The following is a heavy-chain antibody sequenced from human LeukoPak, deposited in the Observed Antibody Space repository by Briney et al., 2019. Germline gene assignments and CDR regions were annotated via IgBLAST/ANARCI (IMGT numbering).Heavy chain of an antibody. J-gene: IGHJ4*02. Sequence: PSGTLSLTCTVSGGSISSYYWSWIRQPPGKGLEWIGYIYYSGSTNYNPSLKSRVTISVDTSKNQFSLKLSSVTAADTAVYYCARQARGFPARYFDYWGQGTLVTVSS. CDR1: GGSISSYY. CDR2: IYYSGST. D-gene: IGHD5-12*01. CDR3: ARQARGFPARYFDY. V-gene: IGHV4-59*08.